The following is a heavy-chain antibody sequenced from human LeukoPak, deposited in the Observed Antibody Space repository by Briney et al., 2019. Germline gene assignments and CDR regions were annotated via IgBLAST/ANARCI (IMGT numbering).Heavy chain of an antibody. CDR1: GGSTTSYY. J-gene: IGHJ5*02. V-gene: IGHV4-59*12. CDR3: ARDRSEWSAEDNWFDP. Sequence: SETLSLTCSVYGGSTTSYYWNWVRQFPGKRLEWIGYIYHTGTTTYNPSLQSRVAISIDTSTNQISLRLSSVTSADTAIYFCARDRSEWSAEDNWFDPWGQGILVTVSS. CDR2: IYHTGTT. D-gene: IGHD3-10*01.